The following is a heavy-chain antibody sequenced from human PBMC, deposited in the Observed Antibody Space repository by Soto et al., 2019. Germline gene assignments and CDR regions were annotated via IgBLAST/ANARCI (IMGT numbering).Heavy chain of an antibody. V-gene: IGHV4-30-2*01. CDR2: IHVSGYT. Sequence: QLQLQESGSGLVKPSQTLSLTCTVSGDSITTGSYSWSWIRQAPGKGLEWIGNIHVSGYTSFNTFLKGRVSLPVAPAKNPFPLNGLSLTAAGTAVYYWARGGALRPKAPGPLDPWGQGRLVTVSS. CDR1: GDSITTGSYS. J-gene: IGHJ5*02. D-gene: IGHD3-16*01. CDR3: ARGGALRPKAPGPLDP.